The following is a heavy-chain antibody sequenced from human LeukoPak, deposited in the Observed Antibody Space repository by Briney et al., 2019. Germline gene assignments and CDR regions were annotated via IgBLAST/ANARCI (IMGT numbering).Heavy chain of an antibody. CDR2: VNPNSGGT. CDR3: ARASQLVRNPAGTGFKSFDP. Sequence: AASVKLSCKASGYTFTGYYMHWVRQAPGQGLEWMGWVNPNSGGTNYAQKFQGRVTMTRDTSISTAYMELSRLRSDDTAVYYCARASQLVRNPAGTGFKSFDPWGQGTLVTVSS. J-gene: IGHJ5*02. V-gene: IGHV1-2*02. CDR1: GYTFTGYY. D-gene: IGHD6-13*01.